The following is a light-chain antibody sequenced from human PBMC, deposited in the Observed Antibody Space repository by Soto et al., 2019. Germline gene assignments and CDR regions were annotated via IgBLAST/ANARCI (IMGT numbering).Light chain of an antibody. CDR2: WAS. CDR3: QQYDIKLIT. CDR1: QSVLYTSNNKNY. V-gene: IGKV4-1*01. J-gene: IGKJ5*01. Sequence: DIVMTQSPDSLAVSLGERATINCKSSQSVLYTSNNKNYLAWYQQNPGQPPKLLIYWASTRESGGPDRFSGSGSGTDFNLTISSLQAADVAVDYCQQYDIKLITFGRGTRLESK.